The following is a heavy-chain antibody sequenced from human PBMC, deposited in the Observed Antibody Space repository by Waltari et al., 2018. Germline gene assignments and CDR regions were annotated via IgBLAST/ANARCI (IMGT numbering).Heavy chain of an antibody. D-gene: IGHD3-9*01. Sequence: QVQLVQSGAEVKKPGSSVKVSCKASGGTFSSYAISWVRQAPGQGLEWVGGIIPIFGAANCAQKVQGRVTITADDSASTGYMGLSSLRSEDTAVYYCARDRPYYDMLTGYQYYYYGMDVWGQGTTVTVSS. CDR3: ARDRPYYDMLTGYQYYYYGMDV. V-gene: IGHV1-69*01. CDR2: IIPIFGAA. CDR1: GGTFSSYA. J-gene: IGHJ6*02.